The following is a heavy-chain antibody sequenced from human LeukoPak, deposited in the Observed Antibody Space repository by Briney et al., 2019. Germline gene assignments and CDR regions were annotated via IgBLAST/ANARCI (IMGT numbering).Heavy chain of an antibody. CDR2: ISSSSSYI. CDR1: GFTFSSYS. D-gene: IGHD7-27*01. V-gene: IGHV3-21*01. Sequence: GGSLRLSCAASGFTFSSYSMNWVRQAPGKGLEWVSLISSSSSYIYYADSVKGRFTISRDNAKNSQYLQMNSLRAEDTAVYYCARSELGYNYYYMDVWGKGTTVTVSS. J-gene: IGHJ6*03. CDR3: ARSELGYNYYYMDV.